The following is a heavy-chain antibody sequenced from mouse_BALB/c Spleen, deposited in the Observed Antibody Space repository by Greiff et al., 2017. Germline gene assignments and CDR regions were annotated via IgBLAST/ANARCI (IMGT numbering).Heavy chain of an antibody. CDR2: ISDGGSYT. D-gene: IGHD2-10*02. J-gene: IGHJ3*01. CDR3: ATLGFDY. V-gene: IGHV5-4*02. Sequence: DVQLQESGGGLVKPGGSLKLSCAASGFTFSDYYMYWVRQTPEKRLEWVATISDGGSYTYYPDSVKGRFTISRDNAKNNLYLQMSSLKSEDTAMYYCATLGFDYWGQGTLVTVSA. CDR1: GFTFSDYY.